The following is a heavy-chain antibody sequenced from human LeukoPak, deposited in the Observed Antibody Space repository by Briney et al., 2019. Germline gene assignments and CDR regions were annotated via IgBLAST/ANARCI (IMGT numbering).Heavy chain of an antibody. CDR2: FDPEDGGT. CDR1: GYTLTELS. J-gene: IGHJ4*02. V-gene: IGHV1-24*01. CDR3: AKGANYDILSPNPPFDY. Sequence: ASVKVSCKASGYTLTELSMHWVRQAPGKGLEWMGGFDPEDGGTIYAQKFQGRVTMTEDTSTDTAYMELSSLRSEDTAVYYCAKGANYDILSPNPPFDYWGQGTLVTVSS. D-gene: IGHD3-9*01.